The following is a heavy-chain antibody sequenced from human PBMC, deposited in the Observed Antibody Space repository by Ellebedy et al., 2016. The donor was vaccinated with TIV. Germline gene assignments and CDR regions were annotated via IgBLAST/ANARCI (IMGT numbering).Heavy chain of an antibody. CDR2: IYPGDSDT. J-gene: IGHJ5*01. CDR3: ARRGYSGYEHSWFDS. CDR1: GYNFSIYW. D-gene: IGHD5-12*01. V-gene: IGHV5-51*01. Sequence: GESLKISCEASGYNFSIYWLGWVRQMPGKGLESLGGIYPGDSDTTYSPSFQGQVTISADKSINTAYLQWSSLKSSDTAIYYCARRGYSGYEHSWFDSWGQGTLVTVSS.